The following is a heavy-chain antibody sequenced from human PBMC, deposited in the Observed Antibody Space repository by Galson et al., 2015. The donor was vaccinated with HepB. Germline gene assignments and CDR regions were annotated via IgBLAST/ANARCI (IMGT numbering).Heavy chain of an antibody. CDR2: TYYRSKWYN. D-gene: IGHD4-17*01. V-gene: IGHV6-1*01. Sequence: CAISGDSVSSNSAAWNWIRQSPSRGLEWLGRTYYRSKWYNDYAVSVKSRITINPDTSKNQFSLQLNSVTPEDTAVYYCAREPDDYGTVWDYYYYMGVWGKGTTVTVSS. CDR3: AREPDDYGTVWDYYYYMGV. J-gene: IGHJ6*03. CDR1: GDSVSSNSAA.